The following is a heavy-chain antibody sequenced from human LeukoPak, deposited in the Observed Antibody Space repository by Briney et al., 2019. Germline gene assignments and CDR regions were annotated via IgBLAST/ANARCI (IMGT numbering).Heavy chain of an antibody. CDR1: GFTVSSNY. CDR2: LYSGGTT. V-gene: IGHV3-66*01. Sequence: GGSLRLSCAASGFTVSSNYMSWVRQAPGKGLEWVSVLYSGGTTYYADSVKGRFTISRDNAKNSLYLQMNSLRAEDTAVYYCARWSVAALDWGQGTLVTVSS. D-gene: IGHD6-6*01. J-gene: IGHJ4*02. CDR3: ARWSVAALD.